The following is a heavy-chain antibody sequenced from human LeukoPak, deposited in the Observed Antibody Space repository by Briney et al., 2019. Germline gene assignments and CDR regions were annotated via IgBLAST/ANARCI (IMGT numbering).Heavy chain of an antibody. V-gene: IGHV3-48*01. CDR1: GFTFSSYS. CDR3: ARDLDYYDSSGYPDHFDY. CDR2: ISSSSSPI. J-gene: IGHJ4*02. Sequence: GGSLRLSCAASGFTFSSYSMNWVRQAPGKGLEWVSYISSSSSPIYYADSVKGRFTISRDNAKNSLYLQMNSLRAEDTAVYYCARDLDYYDSSGYPDHFDYWGQGTLVTVSS. D-gene: IGHD3-22*01.